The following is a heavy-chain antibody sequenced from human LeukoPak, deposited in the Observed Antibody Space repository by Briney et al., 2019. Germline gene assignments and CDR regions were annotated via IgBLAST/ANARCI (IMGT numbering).Heavy chain of an antibody. V-gene: IGHV3-23*01. J-gene: IGHJ4*02. CDR2: ISGSGGST. CDR1: GFTLSSYA. Sequence: GGSLRLSCAASGFTLSSYAMSWVRQDPGKGLEWVSAISGSGGSTYYADSVKGRFTISRDNSKNTLYLQMNSLRAEDTAVYYGAKYLLGYYYDSSGYDYWGQGTLVTVSS. CDR3: AKYLLGYYYDSSGYDY. D-gene: IGHD3-22*01.